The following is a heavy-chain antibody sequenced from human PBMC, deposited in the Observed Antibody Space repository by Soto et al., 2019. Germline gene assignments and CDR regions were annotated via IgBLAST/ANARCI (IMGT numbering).Heavy chain of an antibody. CDR1: GGTFSSFG. D-gene: IGHD5-12*01. CDR2: IIPVFGRP. J-gene: IGHJ1*01. CDR3: AREGSGYNF. Sequence: VSCKASGGTFSSFGISWVRQAPGQGLEWMGGIIPVFGRPNYAQRFRGRLTITADESTNTGYMELIDLRSEDTAVYYCAREGSGYNFWGQGTQVTVSS. V-gene: IGHV1-69*01.